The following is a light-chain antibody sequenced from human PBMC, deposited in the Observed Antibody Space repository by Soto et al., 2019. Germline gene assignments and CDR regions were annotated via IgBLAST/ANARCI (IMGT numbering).Light chain of an antibody. CDR3: QQYGSSPGIT. CDR1: QSVSSSY. V-gene: IGKV3-20*01. CDR2: GAS. J-gene: IGKJ5*01. Sequence: IGLTQSPGTLSLSPGERATLSCRASQSVSSSYLAWYQQKPGQAPRLLIYGASSRATGIPDRFSGSGSGTDFTLTISRLEPEDFAVYYCQQYGSSPGITFGQGTRLEIK.